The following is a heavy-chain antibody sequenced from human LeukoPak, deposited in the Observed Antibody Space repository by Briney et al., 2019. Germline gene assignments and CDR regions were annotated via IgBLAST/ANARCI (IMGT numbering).Heavy chain of an antibody. V-gene: IGHV4-31*03. CDR2: IYYSEST. CDR1: GGSISSGGYY. Sequence: SETLSLTCTVSGGSISSGGYYWSWIRQHPGKGLEWIGYIYYSESTYYNPSLKSRVTISVDTSKNQFSLKLSSVTAADTAVYYCARDSCSGGSCYSHYYYGMDVWGQGTTVTVSS. J-gene: IGHJ6*02. CDR3: ARDSCSGGSCYSHYYYGMDV. D-gene: IGHD2-15*01.